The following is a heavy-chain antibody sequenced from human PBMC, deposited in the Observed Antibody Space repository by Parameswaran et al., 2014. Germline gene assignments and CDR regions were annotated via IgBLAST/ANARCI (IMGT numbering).Heavy chain of an antibody. J-gene: IGHJ5*02. D-gene: IGHD2-2*02. CDR3: ARGLPIVVVPVAILCFDP. CDR1: GGSISPYY. CDR2: ISHSGST. Sequence: SQTLSLTCVVHGGSISPYYWTWIRQPPGKGLEWIGEISHSGSTNYNPSLKSRVTLSVDTSKNHFSLKLTSATAADTAVYYCARGLPIVVVPVAILCFDPWGQGTLVTVSS. V-gene: IGHV4-34*01.